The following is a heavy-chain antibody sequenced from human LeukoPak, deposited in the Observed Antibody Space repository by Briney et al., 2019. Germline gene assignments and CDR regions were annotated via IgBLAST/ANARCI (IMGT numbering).Heavy chain of an antibody. D-gene: IGHD3-22*01. V-gene: IGHV1-2*02. CDR2: INPNSGGT. J-gene: IGHJ4*02. CDR3: ARKGYYDSSGYLDY. CDR1: GYTFTGYY. Sequence: GASVKVSCKASGYTFTGYYMHWVRLAPGQGLEWMGWINPNSGGTNYAQKFQGRVTMTRDTSISTAYMELSRLRSDDTAVYYCARKGYYDSSGYLDYWGQGTLVTVSS.